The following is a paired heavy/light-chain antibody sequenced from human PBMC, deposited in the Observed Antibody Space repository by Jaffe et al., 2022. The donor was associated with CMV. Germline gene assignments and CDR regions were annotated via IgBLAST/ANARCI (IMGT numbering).Heavy chain of an antibody. D-gene: IGHD6-13*01. Sequence: QMQLVESGGGLVKPGGSLRLSCAASGFSFSDYYMSWIRQAPGKGPEWVSYISSSGDATYYADSVRGRFTISRDNAKNSLNLQMIYLRAEDAAVYYCARLGSIVAAGLIDYWGQGTLVTVSS. CDR3: ARLGSIVAAGLIDY. CDR1: GFSFSDYY. J-gene: IGHJ4*02. CDR2: ISSSGDAT. V-gene: IGHV3-11*01.
Light chain of an antibody. CDR3: QQYNSYPPT. Sequence: DIQMTQSPSSLSASLGDTVTITCRASQGISNYAAWFQQKPGKAPKSLIYGASSLQSGVPSKFSGSGSGTDFTLTISGLQPEDFATYYCQQYNSYPPTFGQGTRLEIK. V-gene: IGKV1-16*02. J-gene: IGKJ5*01. CDR1: QGISNY. CDR2: GAS.